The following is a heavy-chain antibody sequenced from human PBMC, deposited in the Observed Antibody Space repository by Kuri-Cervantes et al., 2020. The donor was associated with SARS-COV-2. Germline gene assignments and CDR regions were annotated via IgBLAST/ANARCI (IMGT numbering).Heavy chain of an antibody. Sequence: GGSLRLSCAASGFTFSSYGMHWVHQAPGEGLEWVAFIRYDGSNKYYADSVKGRFTISRDNSKNTLYLQMNSLRAEDTAVYYCAKDGDIVVVPAESPARQRGNFESGYFQHWGQGTLVTVSS. CDR3: AKDGDIVVVPAESPARQRGNFESGYFQH. CDR2: IRYDGSNK. CDR1: GFTFSSYG. D-gene: IGHD2-2*01. J-gene: IGHJ1*01. V-gene: IGHV3-30*02.